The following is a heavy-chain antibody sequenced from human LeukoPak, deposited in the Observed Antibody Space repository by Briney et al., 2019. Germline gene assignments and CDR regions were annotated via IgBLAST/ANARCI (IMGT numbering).Heavy chain of an antibody. D-gene: IGHD1-26*01. V-gene: IGHV3-74*01. J-gene: IGHJ4*02. CDR2: INSDGYST. Sequence: GGSLRLSCAASGFTFSSYWMHWVRQAPGKGLVWVCRINSDGYSTIYADSVKGRFTISRDTAKNTLYLQMNSLRAEDTAVYYCASPYSGSYYGFDYWGQGTLVTVSS. CDR3: ASPYSGSYYGFDY. CDR1: GFTFSSYW.